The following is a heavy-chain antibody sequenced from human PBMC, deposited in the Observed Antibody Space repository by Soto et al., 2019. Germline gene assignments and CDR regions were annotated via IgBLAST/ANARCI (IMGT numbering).Heavy chain of an antibody. Sequence: EAQLVESGGGSVQPGGSLRLSCTASGFTFSNYWMSWVRQAPGKGLEWVANINQEGSEKDYVDSVKGRFTISRDYAKNSLFLQMNSLRAEDTAVYYCARGGQHFRNPLWDNYSYGMYVWGHGTTVTVSS. V-gene: IGHV3-7*05. CDR1: GFTFSNYW. D-gene: IGHD3-16*01. J-gene: IGHJ6*02. CDR2: INQEGSEK. CDR3: ARGGQHFRNPLWDNYSYGMYV.